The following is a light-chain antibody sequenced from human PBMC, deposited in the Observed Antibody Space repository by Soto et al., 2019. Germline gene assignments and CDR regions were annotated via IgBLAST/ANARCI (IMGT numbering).Light chain of an antibody. V-gene: IGKV1-5*03. Sequence: DIQMTQSPSTLSASVGDRVTITCRASQSIDSWLAWYQQKPGKAPKLLIYRASSLESGVPSRFSGSGSGTEFTLTISSLQPDDFATYYCQQYNYYSLTFGGGTEVEIK. CDR2: RAS. CDR1: QSIDSW. CDR3: QQYNYYSLT. J-gene: IGKJ4*01.